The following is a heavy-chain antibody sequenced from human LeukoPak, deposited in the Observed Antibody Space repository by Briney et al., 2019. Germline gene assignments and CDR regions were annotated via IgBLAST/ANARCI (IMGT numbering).Heavy chain of an antibody. V-gene: IGHV3-53*01. D-gene: IGHD2-15*01. CDR2: IYSGGST. CDR1: GFTVSSNY. CDR3: ARDREAGYCSGGSCYRDYYFDY. Sequence: GGSLRLSCAASGFTVSSNYMSWVRQAPGKGLEWVSVIYSGGSTYYADSVKGRFTISRDNSKNTLYLQMNSLRAEDTAVYYCARDREAGYCSGGSCYRDYYFDYWGQGSLVIVSS. J-gene: IGHJ4*02.